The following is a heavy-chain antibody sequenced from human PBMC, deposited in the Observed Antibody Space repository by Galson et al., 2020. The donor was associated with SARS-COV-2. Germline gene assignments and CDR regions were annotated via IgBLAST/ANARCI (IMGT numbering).Heavy chain of an antibody. Sequence: AGTLRLSCAASGFTFSSYAMHWVRQSPDKGLEWLAVISYDGSNKYYAVSVKGRCTTSRDNSKNTLYLRMNSMRAEDTAVYYCARSHDILTGYPGGYWGQGTLVTGAS. CDR3: ARSHDILTGYPGGY. J-gene: IGHJ4*02. CDR1: GFTFSSYA. V-gene: IGHV3-30*04. D-gene: IGHD3-9*01. CDR2: ISYDGSNK.